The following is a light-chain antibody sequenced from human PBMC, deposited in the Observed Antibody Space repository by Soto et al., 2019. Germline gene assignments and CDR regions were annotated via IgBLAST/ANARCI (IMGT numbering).Light chain of an antibody. Sequence: DIQMTQSPSAMSASVGDTVTITCRSSQAISNYLAWFQQKPGQAPKRLIYAASTLESGVPSRFSGSGSGTEFSLTISSLQPEDFATYFCLQHKSYQWTFGQGTKVEIK. CDR2: AAS. J-gene: IGKJ1*01. CDR3: LQHKSYQWT. CDR1: QAISNY. V-gene: IGKV1-17*03.